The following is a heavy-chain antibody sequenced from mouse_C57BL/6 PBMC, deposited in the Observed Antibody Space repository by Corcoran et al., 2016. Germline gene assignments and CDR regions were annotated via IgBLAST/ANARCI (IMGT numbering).Heavy chain of an antibody. Sequence: EVQLQQSGPELVKPGASVKMSCKASGYTFTDYNMHWVKQSHGKSLEWIGYINPNNGGTSYNQKFKGKATLTVNKSSSTAYMELRSLTSEDSAVYYCARKLLQVVGFAYWGQGTLVTVSA. J-gene: IGHJ3*01. D-gene: IGHD2-14*01. CDR1: GYTFTDYN. V-gene: IGHV1-22*01. CDR3: ARKLLQVVGFAY. CDR2: INPNNGGT.